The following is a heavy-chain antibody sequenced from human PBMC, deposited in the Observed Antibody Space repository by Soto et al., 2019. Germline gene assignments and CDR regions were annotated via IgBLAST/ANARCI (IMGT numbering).Heavy chain of an antibody. J-gene: IGHJ6*02. D-gene: IGHD1-1*01. CDR3: ARNRRADYYYYGMDV. Sequence: PGESPKISCKGSGYSFTSYWISWVRQMPGKGLEWMGRIDPSDSYTNYSPSFQGHVTISADKSISTAYLQWSSLKASDTAMYYCARNRRADYYYYGMDVWGQGTTVTVSS. V-gene: IGHV5-10-1*01. CDR1: GYSFTSYW. CDR2: IDPSDSYT.